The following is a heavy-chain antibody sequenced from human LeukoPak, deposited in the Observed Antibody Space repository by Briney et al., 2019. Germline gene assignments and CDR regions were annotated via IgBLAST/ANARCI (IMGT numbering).Heavy chain of an antibody. J-gene: IGHJ3*02. CDR1: GLTVSSDY. D-gene: IGHD1-26*01. CDR3: ARGGSYLSAFDI. V-gene: IGHV3-53*01. Sequence: GGSLRLSCAASGLTVSSDYMSWVRQAPGKGLEWVSVIYTGGTTYYADSVKGRFTISRDNSKNTLYLQMNSLRAEDTAVYYCARGGSYLSAFDIWGQGTMVTVSS. CDR2: IYTGGTT.